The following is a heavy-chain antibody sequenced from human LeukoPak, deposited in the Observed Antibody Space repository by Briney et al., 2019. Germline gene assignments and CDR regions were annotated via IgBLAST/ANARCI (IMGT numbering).Heavy chain of an antibody. CDR3: ARGVTYYYDSSGQGYFDY. J-gene: IGHJ4*02. V-gene: IGHV3-48*01. Sequence: GGSLRLSCAASGFTLSSYSMNWVRQAPGKGLEWVSYFSSSSCTIYYADSVKGRFTISRDNAKNSLYLQTNSLRAEDTAVYYCARGVTYYYDSSGQGYFDYWGQGTLVTVSS. CDR1: GFTLSSYS. CDR2: FSSSSCTI. D-gene: IGHD3-22*01.